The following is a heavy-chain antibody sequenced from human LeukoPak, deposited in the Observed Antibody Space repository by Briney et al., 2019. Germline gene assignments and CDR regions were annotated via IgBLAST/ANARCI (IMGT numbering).Heavy chain of an antibody. CDR3: ARVFFYGDYGAFDY. D-gene: IGHD4-17*01. CDR2: ISGSGGST. CDR1: GFTFSSYA. J-gene: IGHJ4*02. V-gene: IGHV3-23*01. Sequence: QTGGSLRLSCAASGFTFSSYAMSWVRQAPGKGLEWVSAISGSGGSTYYADSVKGRFTISRDNSKNTLYLQMNSLRAEDTAVYYCARVFFYGDYGAFDYWGQGTLVTVSS.